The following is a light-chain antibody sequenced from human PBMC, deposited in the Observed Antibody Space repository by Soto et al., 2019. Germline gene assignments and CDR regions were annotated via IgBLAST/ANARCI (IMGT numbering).Light chain of an antibody. Sequence: SYELTQPPSVSVSPGQTARITCSGDALPKQYAHWYQQKPGQAPVVVIYNDSERPSGIPERFSGSSSGTTVTLTISGVQAEDEADYYCQSADSSGSARVFGTGTKLTVL. V-gene: IGLV3-25*02. CDR2: NDS. CDR1: ALPKQY. J-gene: IGLJ1*01. CDR3: QSADSSGSARV.